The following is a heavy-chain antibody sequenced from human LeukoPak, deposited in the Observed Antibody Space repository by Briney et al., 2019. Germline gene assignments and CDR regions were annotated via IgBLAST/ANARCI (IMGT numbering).Heavy chain of an antibody. CDR1: RFTFSSYS. Sequence: GGSLRLSCAASRFTFSSYSMNWVRQAPGKGLEWVSSISSSSSYIYYADSVKGRFTISRDNAKNSLYLQMNSLRAEDTAVYYCASCLWFGELYRFDPWGQGTLVTVSS. V-gene: IGHV3-21*01. CDR2: ISSSSSYI. CDR3: ASCLWFGELYRFDP. J-gene: IGHJ5*02. D-gene: IGHD3-10*01.